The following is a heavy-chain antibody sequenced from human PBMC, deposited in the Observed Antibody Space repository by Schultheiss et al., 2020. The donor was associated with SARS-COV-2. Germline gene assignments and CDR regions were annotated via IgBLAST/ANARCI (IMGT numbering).Heavy chain of an antibody. J-gene: IGHJ6*02. CDR2: IVVGSGNT. CDR3: ARDQNGRGYGDYYYYGMDV. D-gene: IGHD4-17*01. V-gene: IGHV1-58*01. CDR1: GFTFTSSA. Sequence: SVKVSCKASGFTFTSSAVQWVRQARGQRLEWIGWIVVGSGNTNYAQKFQGWVTMTRDTSISTAYMELSRLRSDDTAVYYCARDQNGRGYGDYYYYGMDVWGQGTTVTVSS.